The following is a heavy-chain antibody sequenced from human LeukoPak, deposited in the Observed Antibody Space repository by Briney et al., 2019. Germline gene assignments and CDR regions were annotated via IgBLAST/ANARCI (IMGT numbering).Heavy chain of an antibody. CDR1: GNTLTELS. Sequence: GASVKVSCKVSGNTLTELSMYWVRQAPGKGLEWMGGFDPEDGETIYAQKFQGRVTMTEDTSTDTAYMELSSLRSEDTAVCYCATELQSPYYYDSNGYPYSFDYWGQGTLVTVSS. V-gene: IGHV1-24*01. J-gene: IGHJ4*02. CDR3: ATELQSPYYYDSNGYPYSFDY. D-gene: IGHD3-22*01. CDR2: FDPEDGET.